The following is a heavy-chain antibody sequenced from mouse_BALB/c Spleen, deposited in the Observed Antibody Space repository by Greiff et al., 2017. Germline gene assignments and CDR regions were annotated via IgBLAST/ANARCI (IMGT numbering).Heavy chain of an antibody. D-gene: IGHD1-1*01. J-gene: IGHJ4*01. CDR1: GFNIKDYY. Sequence: EVQLQQSGAELVRSGASVKLSCTASGFNIKDYYMHWVKQRPEQGLEWIGWIDPENGDTGYAPKFQGKATMTADTSSNTAYLQLSSLTSEDTAVYYCNAKAYYGSSYAMDYWGQGTAVTVSS. V-gene: IGHV14-4*02. CDR2: IDPENGDT. CDR3: NAKAYYGSSYAMDY.